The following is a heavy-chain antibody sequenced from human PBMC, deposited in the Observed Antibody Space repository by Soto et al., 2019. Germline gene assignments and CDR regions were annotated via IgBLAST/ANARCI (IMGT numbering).Heavy chain of an antibody. J-gene: IGHJ4*02. D-gene: IGHD3-22*01. CDR2: INAGNGNT. V-gene: IGHV1-3*01. CDR3: ARDSSGYHDY. CDR1: GYTLTSYA. Sequence: ASVKVSCKDSGYTLTSYAMHWVRQAHGQRLEWMGWINAGNGNTKYSQKFQGRVTITRDTSASTAYMELSSLRFEDTAVYYCARDSSGYHDYWGQGTLVTVSS.